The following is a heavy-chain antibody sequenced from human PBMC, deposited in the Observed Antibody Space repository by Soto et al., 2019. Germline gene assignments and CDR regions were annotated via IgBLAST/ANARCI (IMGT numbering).Heavy chain of an antibody. J-gene: IGHJ5*02. D-gene: IGHD3-22*01. CDR1: GGSISSGDYY. V-gene: IGHV4-30-4*01. CDR3: ARDSRVDSSGYTQTNWFDP. Sequence: SETLSLTCTVSGGSISSGDYYWSWIRQPPGKGLEWIGYIYYSGSTYYNPSLKSRVTISVDTSKNQFSLKLSSVTAADTAVYYCARDSRVDSSGYTQTNWFDPWGQGTLVTVSS. CDR2: IYYSGST.